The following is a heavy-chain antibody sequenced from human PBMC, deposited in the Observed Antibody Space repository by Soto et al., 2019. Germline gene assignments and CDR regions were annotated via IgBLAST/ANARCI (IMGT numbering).Heavy chain of an antibody. J-gene: IGHJ5*02. CDR1: GFTFSSYW. CDR2: IKQDGGEK. Sequence: EVQLVESGGGLVQPGGSLRLSCAASGFTFSSYWLSWVRQAPGKGLEWVANIKQDGGEKYYADSVKGRFTISRDNAKNSLYLQMNSLRAEDTAVYYCARGDPDCGGGTCHPHWFDPWGQGTLVTVSS. V-gene: IGHV3-7*01. D-gene: IGHD2-15*01. CDR3: ARGDPDCGGGTCHPHWFDP.